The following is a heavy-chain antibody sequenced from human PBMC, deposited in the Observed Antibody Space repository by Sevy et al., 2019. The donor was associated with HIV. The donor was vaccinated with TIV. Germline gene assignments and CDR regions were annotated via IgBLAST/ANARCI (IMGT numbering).Heavy chain of an antibody. V-gene: IGHV3-48*03. D-gene: IGHD2-15*01. CDR3: ARDKYCSGGSCYSMAFDY. Sequence: GGSLRLSCAASGFTFSSYEMNWVRQAPGKGLEWVSYISSSGSTINYADSVKGRFTISRDNAKNSLYLQMNSLRAEDTAVYYCARDKYCSGGSCYSMAFDYWGQGTLVTVSS. CDR2: ISSSGSTI. J-gene: IGHJ4*02. CDR1: GFTFSSYE.